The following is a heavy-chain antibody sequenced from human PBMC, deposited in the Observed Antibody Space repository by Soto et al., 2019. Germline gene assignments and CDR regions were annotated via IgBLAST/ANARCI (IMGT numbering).Heavy chain of an antibody. V-gene: IGHV5-51*01. Sequence: GESLKISCKGSGYSFTSYWIGWVRQMPGKGLEWMGIIYPGDSDTRYSPSFQGQVTISADKSISTAYLQWSSLKASDTAMHYCAIYCSGGSCYYKNWFDPWGQGTLVTVSS. CDR3: AIYCSGGSCYYKNWFDP. CDR2: IYPGDSDT. CDR1: GYSFTSYW. D-gene: IGHD2-15*01. J-gene: IGHJ5*02.